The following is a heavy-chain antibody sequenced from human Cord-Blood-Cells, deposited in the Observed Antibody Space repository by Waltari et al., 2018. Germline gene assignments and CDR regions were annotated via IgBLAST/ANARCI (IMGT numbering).Heavy chain of an antibody. V-gene: IGHV4-39*07. Sequence: QLQLQESGPGLVKPSETLSLTCTVSGGSISSSSYYWGWIRQPPGKGLEWIGSIYYSGSTYYNPSLKSRGTISVDTSKNQFSRKLSSVTAADTAVYYCARREGATDYWGQGTLVTVSS. J-gene: IGHJ4*02. CDR2: IYYSGST. D-gene: IGHD1-26*01. CDR3: ARREGATDY. CDR1: GGSISSSSYY.